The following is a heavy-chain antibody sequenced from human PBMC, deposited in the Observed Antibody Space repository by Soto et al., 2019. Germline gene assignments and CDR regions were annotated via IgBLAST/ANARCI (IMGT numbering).Heavy chain of an antibody. D-gene: IGHD3-22*01. Sequence: GGSLRLSCAASGFNFNDYGMSWVRQAPGKGLEWVAVISGNGGFRYYADFVKGRFTVSRDNSKNTVYLQMSNLGSEDTAVYYCATAPEGDMTLLLVVTYGMDAWGRRSKVTVSS. CDR3: ATAPEGDMTLLLVVTYGMDA. J-gene: IGHJ6*02. CDR2: ISGNGGFR. V-gene: IGHV3-23*01. CDR1: GFNFNDYG.